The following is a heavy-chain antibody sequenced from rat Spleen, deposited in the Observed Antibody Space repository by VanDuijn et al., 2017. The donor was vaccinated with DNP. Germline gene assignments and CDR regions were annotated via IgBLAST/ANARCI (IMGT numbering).Heavy chain of an antibody. V-gene: IGHV5-29*01. CDR1: GFTFSDYY. J-gene: IGHJ2*01. CDR2: ISYDGSST. CDR3: ARGTTFDY. Sequence: EVQLVESDGGLVQPGRSLKLSCAASGFTFSDYYMAWVRQAPTKGLEWVATISYDGSSTYYRDSGKGRFTIPRDNAKSTLYLQRDSLRSEDTATYYCARGTTFDYWGQGVMVTVSS. D-gene: IGHD1-7*01.